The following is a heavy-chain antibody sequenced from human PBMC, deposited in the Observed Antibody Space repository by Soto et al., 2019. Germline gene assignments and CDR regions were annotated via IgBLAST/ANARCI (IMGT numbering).Heavy chain of an antibody. J-gene: IGHJ6*02. D-gene: IGHD6-19*01. Sequence: GASVKVSCKASGGTFSSYTISWVRQAPGQGLEWMGRIIPILGIANYAQKFQGRVTITADKSTSTAYMELSSLRSEDTAVYYCARTTGYSSGWYSGATKDVHSGPYYYGMDVWGQGTTVTVSS. CDR3: ARTTGYSSGWYSGATKDVHSGPYYYGMDV. CDR1: GGTFSSYT. CDR2: IIPILGIA. V-gene: IGHV1-69*02.